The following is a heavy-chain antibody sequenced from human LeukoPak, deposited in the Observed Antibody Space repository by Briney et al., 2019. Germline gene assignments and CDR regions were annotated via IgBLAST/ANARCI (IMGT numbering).Heavy chain of an antibody. D-gene: IGHD5-12*01. J-gene: IGHJ4*02. CDR2: ISYDGSDK. CDR3: AKDRVWLFDY. Sequence: GGSLRLSCAASGFTFSSYGIHWVRQAPGKGLEWVAVISYDGSDKYYADSVKGRFTISRDNSKNTVYLQMYSLRAEDTAVYYCAKDRVWLFDYWGQGTLVTVSS. V-gene: IGHV3-30*18. CDR1: GFTFSSYG.